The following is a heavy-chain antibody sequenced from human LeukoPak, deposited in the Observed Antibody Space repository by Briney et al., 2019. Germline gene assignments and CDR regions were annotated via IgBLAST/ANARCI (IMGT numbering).Heavy chain of an antibody. CDR3: ARSHFYRIATMVY. J-gene: IGHJ4*02. D-gene: IGHD5-12*01. CDR2: INPSGGST. V-gene: IGHV1-46*01. Sequence: ASVKLSCKASGYTFTTYYMHWVRQAPGQGLEWMGIINPSGGSTSYAQKFQGRVTMTRDTSTSTVYMELSSLRSEDTAVFYCARSHFYRIATMVYWGQGTMVTDSS. CDR1: GYTFTTYY.